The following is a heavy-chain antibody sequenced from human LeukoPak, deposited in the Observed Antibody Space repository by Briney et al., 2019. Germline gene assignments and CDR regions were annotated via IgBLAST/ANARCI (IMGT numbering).Heavy chain of an antibody. D-gene: IGHD6-13*01. J-gene: IGHJ6*02. CDR3: ARDRGSSTWYLSGMDV. Sequence: SETLSLTCTVSGGSIGSYYWSWMWHSPGKGLEWIGYMHYSGSGKYNPSLKSRASISVDTSKNQVSLKVRSVTAADTAVYFCARDRGSSTWYLSGMDVWGQGITVTVSS. V-gene: IGHV4-59*01. CDR2: MHYSGSG. CDR1: GGSIGSYY.